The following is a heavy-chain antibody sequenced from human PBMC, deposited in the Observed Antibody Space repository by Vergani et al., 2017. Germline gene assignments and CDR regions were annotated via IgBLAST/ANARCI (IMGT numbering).Heavy chain of an antibody. CDR3: ARDHRDYIYYPGTFDI. CDR2: ISNSGNTI. Sequence: EVQLLESGGGSAQPGESLRLSCVASGFTFTAHGLNWVRQAPGKGLEWVSYISNSGNTIEYADSVKGRFSISRDNAKSSLFLQMDSLRAEDTAVYYCARDHRDYIYYPGTFDIWGQGSMVTVSS. J-gene: IGHJ3*02. D-gene: IGHD4-11*01. V-gene: IGHV3-48*01. CDR1: GFTFTAHG.